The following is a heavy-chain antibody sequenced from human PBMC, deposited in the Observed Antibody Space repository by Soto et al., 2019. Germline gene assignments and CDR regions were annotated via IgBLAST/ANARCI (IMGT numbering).Heavy chain of an antibody. D-gene: IGHD6-6*01. CDR1: GYRFTTYW. V-gene: IGHV5-51*01. CDR3: ARREYSYGYFDH. CDR2: IYPGDLDT. Sequence: GESLKISGKASGYRFTTYWIGWVRQVPGKGLEWMGIIYPGDLDTRESPSFQGDVTISVDKSTNTAYLQWSSLKASDTAMYYCARREYSYGYFDHWGQGTLVTVSS. J-gene: IGHJ4*02.